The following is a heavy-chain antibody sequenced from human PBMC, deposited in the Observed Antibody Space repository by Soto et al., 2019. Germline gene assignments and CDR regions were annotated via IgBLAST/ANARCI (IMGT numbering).Heavy chain of an antibody. D-gene: IGHD3-3*01. J-gene: IGHJ5*02. CDR2: IYYSGST. CDR3: ARDQRPYYDFCSGYGGGWFDP. V-gene: IGHV4-30-4*01. CDR1: GGSISSGDYY. Sequence: QVQLQESGPGLVKPSQTLSLTCTVSGGSISSGDYYWSWIRQPPGKGLEWIGYIYYSGSTYYNPSLKSRVTISVDTSKNQFSLKLSSVTAADTAVYYCARDQRPYYDFCSGYGGGWFDPWGQGTLVTVSS.